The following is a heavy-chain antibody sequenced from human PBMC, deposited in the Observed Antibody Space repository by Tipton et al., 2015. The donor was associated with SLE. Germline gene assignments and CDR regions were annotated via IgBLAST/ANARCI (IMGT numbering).Heavy chain of an antibody. CDR1: GGSFSGYY. Sequence: TLSLTCAVYGGSFSGYYWGWIRQPPGKGLEWIGSIYYSGSTYYNPSLKSRVTISVDTSKNQFSLKLSSVTAADTAVYYCARLGPLRFLEWLPYYFDYWGQGTLVTVSS. CDR2: IYYSGST. D-gene: IGHD3-3*01. CDR3: ARLGPLRFLEWLPYYFDY. V-gene: IGHV4-34*01. J-gene: IGHJ4*02.